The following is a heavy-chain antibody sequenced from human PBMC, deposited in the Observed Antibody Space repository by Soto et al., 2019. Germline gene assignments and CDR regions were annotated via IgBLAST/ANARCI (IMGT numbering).Heavy chain of an antibody. D-gene: IGHD3-22*01. Sequence: EMHLVESGGGLVQPGRSLTISCAASGFTFEDYAMHWVRQAPGKGMEWVSGISWNSGKIIYADSVKGRFTISRDNAKNSLYLQMNSLRPEDTALYYCAKMVTWDSSGYYQGGFDCWGHVTLVTVSS. CDR2: ISWNSGKI. CDR1: GFTFEDYA. J-gene: IGHJ4*01. CDR3: AKMVTWDSSGYYQGGFDC. V-gene: IGHV3-9*01.